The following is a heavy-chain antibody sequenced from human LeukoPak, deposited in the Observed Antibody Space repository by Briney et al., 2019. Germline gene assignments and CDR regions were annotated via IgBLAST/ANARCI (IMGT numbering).Heavy chain of an antibody. J-gene: IGHJ4*02. CDR1: GYSISSGHY. Sequence: AETLSLTCDVSGYSISSGHYWGWIRQSPGKGLEWIASMYKSGSTYFKSSLKSRVTISLDTPKNQFSLTLNSVTAADTAVYYCARHVYGRHQLQAYHFDYWGQGILVTVSS. CDR2: MYKSGST. CDR3: ARHVYGRHQLQAYHFDY. V-gene: IGHV4-38-2*01. D-gene: IGHD2-2*01.